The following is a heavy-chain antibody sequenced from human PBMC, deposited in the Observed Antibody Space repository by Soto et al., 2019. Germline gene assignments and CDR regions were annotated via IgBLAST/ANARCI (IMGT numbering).Heavy chain of an antibody. D-gene: IGHD6-19*01. CDR1: GFTFTTDA. Sequence: GGSLRLSCAASGFTFTTDAMHWVRQAPGEGLEWVAVISYDGSNKFYADSVKGRFTVSRDNSKNTLDLQMNSLRTEDTAMYYCARDPAHSSGWYWFDYWGQGSLVTVSS. CDR2: ISYDGSNK. V-gene: IGHV3-30-3*01. CDR3: ARDPAHSSGWYWFDY. J-gene: IGHJ4*02.